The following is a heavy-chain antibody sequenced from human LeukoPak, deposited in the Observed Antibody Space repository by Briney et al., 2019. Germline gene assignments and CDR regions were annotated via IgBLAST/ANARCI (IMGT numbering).Heavy chain of an antibody. J-gene: IGHJ4*02. CDR3: ARCRHGNCDYFDY. V-gene: IGHV4-4*07. Sequence: SETLSLTCTVSGGSITSYYWSWIRQPAGKGLEWIGRLYTSGTTNYNPSLKSRVTMSADTSKNQFSLKLSSVTAADTAVYYCARCRHGNCDYFDYWGQGTLVTVSS. D-gene: IGHD1-7*01. CDR1: GGSITSYY. CDR2: LYTSGTT.